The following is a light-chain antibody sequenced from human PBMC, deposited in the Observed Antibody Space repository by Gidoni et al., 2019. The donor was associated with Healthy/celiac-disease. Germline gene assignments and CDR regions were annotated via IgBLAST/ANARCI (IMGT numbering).Light chain of an antibody. V-gene: IGKV1-39*01. CDR3: QQSYSTPKT. Sequence: DIQLTHSPPSLSASVGDRVTITCRPSQNISSYLNWSQQKPGKPPKLLIYAASILQSGAPSRFSGSGSGTDFTLTISSLQPEDFAAYYCQQSYSTPKTFGQGTKVEIK. CDR1: QNISSY. CDR2: AAS. J-gene: IGKJ1*01.